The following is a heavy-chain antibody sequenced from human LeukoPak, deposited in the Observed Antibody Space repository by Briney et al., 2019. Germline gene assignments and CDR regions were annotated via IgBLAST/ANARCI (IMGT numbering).Heavy chain of an antibody. Sequence: SETLSLTCTISGGSISSYYWSWIRQPPGKGLEWIGYIYYSGSTNYNPSLKSRVTISVDTSKNQFSLKLSSVTAADTAVYYCARTPIIAAANDYWGQGTLVTVSS. V-gene: IGHV4-59*08. D-gene: IGHD6-13*01. CDR3: ARTPIIAAANDY. CDR1: GGSISSYY. CDR2: IYYSGST. J-gene: IGHJ4*02.